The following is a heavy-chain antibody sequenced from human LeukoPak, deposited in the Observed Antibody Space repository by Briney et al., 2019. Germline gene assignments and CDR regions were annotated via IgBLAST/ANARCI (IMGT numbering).Heavy chain of an antibody. V-gene: IGHV1-18*01. CDR3: ARDSRAYCSGGSCVSIDY. J-gene: IGHJ4*02. D-gene: IGHD2-15*01. CDR2: ISAYNGNT. CDR1: GYTFTSYG. Sequence: ASVKVSCKASGYTFTSYGISWVRQAPGQGLEWMGWISAYNGNTNYAQKLQGRVTMTTDTSTSTAYMELRSLRSDDTAVYYCARDSRAYCSGGSCVSIDYWGQGTLVTVSS.